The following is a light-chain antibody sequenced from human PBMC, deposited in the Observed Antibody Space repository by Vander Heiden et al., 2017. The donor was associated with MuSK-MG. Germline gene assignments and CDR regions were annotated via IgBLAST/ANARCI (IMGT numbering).Light chain of an antibody. Sequence: QSVLTQPPSASGTPGQRVTISCSGGSSNIGSNTVNWYQQLPGTAPKLLIYRSNQRPSGVPDRFSGSKSGTSASLAISGLQSEDEADYYCAAWDDSLNGQVIFGGGTKLTGL. CDR3: AAWDDSLNGQVI. J-gene: IGLJ2*01. CDR1: SSNIGSNT. V-gene: IGLV1-44*01. CDR2: RSN.